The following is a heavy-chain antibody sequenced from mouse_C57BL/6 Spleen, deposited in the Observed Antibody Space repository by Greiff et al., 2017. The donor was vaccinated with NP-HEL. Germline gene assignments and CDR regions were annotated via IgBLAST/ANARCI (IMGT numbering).Heavy chain of an antibody. J-gene: IGHJ2*01. CDR2: INPNNGGT. Sequence: EVQLQQSGPELVKPGASVKISCKASGYTFTDYYMNWVKQSHGKSLEWIGDINPNNGGTSYNQKFKGKATLTVDKSSSTAYMELRSLTSEDSAVYYCASPLFITTVVATSDYWGQGTTLTVSS. V-gene: IGHV1-26*01. CDR1: GYTFTDYY. CDR3: ASPLFITTVVATSDY. D-gene: IGHD1-1*01.